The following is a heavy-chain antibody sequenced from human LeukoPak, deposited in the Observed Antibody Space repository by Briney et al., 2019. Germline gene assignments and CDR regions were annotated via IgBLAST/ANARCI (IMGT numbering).Heavy chain of an antibody. J-gene: IGHJ3*02. V-gene: IGHV3-53*05. CDR1: GFTVSSNY. CDR2: IYSGGNT. Sequence: GGSLRLSCAASGFTVSSNYMSWVRQAPGKGLEWVSVIYSGGNTYYADSVKGRFTISRDNSKNTLYLQMDSLRAEDTAVYYCARARSRPGAFDIWGQGTMVTVSS. CDR3: ARARSRPGAFDI.